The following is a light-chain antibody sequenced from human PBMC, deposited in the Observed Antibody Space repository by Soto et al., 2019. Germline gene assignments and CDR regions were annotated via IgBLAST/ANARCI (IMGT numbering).Light chain of an antibody. V-gene: IGKV2-24*01. CDR2: KIS. J-gene: IGKJ1*01. Sequence: VLTQTALSSPVTLGQPASISCRSSESLVHSGGNTYLSWLHQRPGQSPRLLIYKISERFSGVPDRFSGSGAGADFTLTISRVEAEDVGVYYCLQVTHFPWTFGQGTKVDIK. CDR3: LQVTHFPWT. CDR1: ESLVHSGGNTY.